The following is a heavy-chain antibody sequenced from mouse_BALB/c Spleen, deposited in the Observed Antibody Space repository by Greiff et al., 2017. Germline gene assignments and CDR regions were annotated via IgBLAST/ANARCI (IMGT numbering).Heavy chain of an antibody. J-gene: IGHJ4*01. CDR3: ARDGFYDGYYGAMDY. CDR1: GFTFSDYY. Sequence: DVQLVESGGGLVKPGGSLKLSCAASGFTFSDYYMHWVRQTPEKRLEWVATISDGGRYTYYPDSVKGRFTISRDNAKNNLYLQMSSLKSEDTAMYYCARDGFYDGYYGAMDYWGQGTSVTVSS. CDR2: ISDGGRYT. D-gene: IGHD2-3*01. V-gene: IGHV5-4*02.